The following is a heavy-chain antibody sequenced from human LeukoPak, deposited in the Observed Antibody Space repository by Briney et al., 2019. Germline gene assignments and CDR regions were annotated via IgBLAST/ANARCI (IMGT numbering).Heavy chain of an antibody. Sequence: SETLSLTCTVSGGSISSSSYYWGWIRQPPGKGLEWIGSIYYSGSTYYNPSLKSRVTISVDTSKNQFSLKLSSVTAADTAVYYCAAGGYSYGFLYWGQGTLVTVSS. CDR3: AAGGYSYGFLY. V-gene: IGHV4-39*01. J-gene: IGHJ4*02. D-gene: IGHD5-18*01. CDR1: GGSISSSSYY. CDR2: IYYSGST.